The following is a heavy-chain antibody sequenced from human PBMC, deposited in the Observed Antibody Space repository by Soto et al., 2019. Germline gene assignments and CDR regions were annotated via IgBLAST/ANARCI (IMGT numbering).Heavy chain of an antibody. J-gene: IGHJ6*02. V-gene: IGHV3-48*01. CDR1: GFTFSTYS. Sequence: EVQLVESGGGLVQPGGSLRLSCAASGFTFSTYSMNWVRQAPGKGLEWVSYISSSSSTIYYADSVKGRFTISRDNAKNSLSLQMNSLRAEDTAVYYCASTYGDYPLDGYGMDVWGQGTTVTVSS. CDR3: ASTYGDYPLDGYGMDV. D-gene: IGHD4-17*01. CDR2: ISSSSSTI.